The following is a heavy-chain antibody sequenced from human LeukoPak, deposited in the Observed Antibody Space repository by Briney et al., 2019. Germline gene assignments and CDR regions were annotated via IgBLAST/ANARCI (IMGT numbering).Heavy chain of an antibody. CDR2: INPNSGGT. D-gene: IGHD3-3*01. CDR3: ARESVYDFWSGYHRAYNWFDP. Sequence: ASVKVSCKASGYTFTGYYMHWVRQAPGQGLEWMGWINPNSGGTNYAQKFQGRVTMTRDTSISTAYMELSRLRSDDTAVYYCARESVYDFWSGYHRAYNWFDPWGQGTLVTVSS. CDR1: GYTFTGYY. V-gene: IGHV1-2*02. J-gene: IGHJ5*02.